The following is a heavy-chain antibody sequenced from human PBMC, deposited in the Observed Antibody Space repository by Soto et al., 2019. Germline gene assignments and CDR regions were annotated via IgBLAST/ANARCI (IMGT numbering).Heavy chain of an antibody. CDR2: ISGSGGST. CDR3: AKARWSIVVVVAATLIFDY. D-gene: IGHD2-15*01. Sequence: GGSLRLSCAASGFTFSSYAMSWVRQAPGKGLEWVSAISGSGGSTYYADSVKGRFTISRDNSKNTLYLQMNSLRAEDTAVYSCAKARWSIVVVVAATLIFDYWGQGTLVTVSS. J-gene: IGHJ4*02. CDR1: GFTFSSYA. V-gene: IGHV3-23*01.